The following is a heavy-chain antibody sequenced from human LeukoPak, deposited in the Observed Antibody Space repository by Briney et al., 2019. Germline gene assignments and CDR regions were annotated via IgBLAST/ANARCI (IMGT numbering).Heavy chain of an antibody. J-gene: IGHJ5*02. CDR2: IYYSGST. Sequence: SETLSLTCTVSGYSISSGYYWGWMLQPPGKGLEWIGSIYYSGSTYYNPSLKSRVTISVDTSKNQFSLKLSSVTAADTAVYYCAREWFDPWGQGTLVTVSS. CDR3: AREWFDP. V-gene: IGHV4-38-2*02. CDR1: GYSISSGYY.